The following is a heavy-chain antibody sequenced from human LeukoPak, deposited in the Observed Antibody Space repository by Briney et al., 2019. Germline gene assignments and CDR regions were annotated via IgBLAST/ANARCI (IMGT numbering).Heavy chain of an antibody. V-gene: IGHV1-2*02. D-gene: IGHD3-10*01. CDR1: GYTFTGSY. CDR3: ARVWGVRGVIPFY. Sequence: ASVKGSCKASGYTFTGSYMHWVRHAPGQGLEWMGWINPNSGGTNYAQKFQGRATMTRDTSISTAYMELSRLRSDDTAVYSGARVWGVRGVIPFYWGQGTLVTVSS. J-gene: IGHJ4*02. CDR2: INPNSGGT.